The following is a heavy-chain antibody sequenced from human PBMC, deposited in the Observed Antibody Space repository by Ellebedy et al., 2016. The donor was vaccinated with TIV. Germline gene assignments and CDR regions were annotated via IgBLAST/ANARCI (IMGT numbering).Heavy chain of an antibody. V-gene: IGHV3-74*01. CDR2: INGNGIST. CDR1: GFTFSDSW. D-gene: IGHD6-13*01. J-gene: IGHJ4*02. CDR3: AKPSDPNPGYSASWATYFDY. Sequence: GESLKISXAASGFTFSDSWMHWVRQAPGKGPVWVARINGNGISTAYTGSVKGRFSISRDNAKNTLYLQMNSLRAEDTAVYYCAKPSDPNPGYSASWATYFDYWGQGTLVTVSS.